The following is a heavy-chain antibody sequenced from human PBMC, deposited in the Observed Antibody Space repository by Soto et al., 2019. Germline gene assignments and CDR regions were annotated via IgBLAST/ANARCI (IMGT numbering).Heavy chain of an antibody. CDR1: GGSFSGYY. D-gene: IGHD3-10*01. Sequence: SETLSLTCAVYGGSFSGYYWSWIRQPPGKGLEWIVEINHSGSTNYNPSLKSRVTISVDTSKNQFSLKLSSVTAADTAVYYCARQLWNNYYYYGMDVWGQGTTVTVSS. CDR3: ARQLWNNYYYYGMDV. V-gene: IGHV4-34*01. J-gene: IGHJ6*02. CDR2: INHSGST.